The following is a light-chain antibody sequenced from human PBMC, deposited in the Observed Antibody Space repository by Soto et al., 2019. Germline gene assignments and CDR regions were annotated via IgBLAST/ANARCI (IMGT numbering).Light chain of an antibody. CDR1: QDIRYY. J-gene: IGKJ5*01. CDR3: QHYNSFPIT. Sequence: DIQMTHSPSSLSASLLDIVTISFQASQDIRYYLNWYQQKTGQAPKLLIYDASQLETGVPSRFSGSGSGTDFTFTINSLQPEDIGTYYCQHYNSFPITLGQGTRLEI. CDR2: DAS. V-gene: IGKV1-33*01.